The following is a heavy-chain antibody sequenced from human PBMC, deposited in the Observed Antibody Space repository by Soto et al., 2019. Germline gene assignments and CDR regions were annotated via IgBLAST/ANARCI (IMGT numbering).Heavy chain of an antibody. J-gene: IGHJ4*02. CDR2: IYYSGST. CDR3: ARLQRRLFHFAD. Sequence: SETLSLTCTVSGGSISSSSYYWGWIRQPPGKGLEWIGSIYYSGSTYYNPSLKSRVTISVDTSKNQFSLKLTSVTAADTAVYYCARLQRRLFHFADWGQGTLVTVSS. D-gene: IGHD4-17*01. CDR1: GGSISSSSYY. V-gene: IGHV4-39*01.